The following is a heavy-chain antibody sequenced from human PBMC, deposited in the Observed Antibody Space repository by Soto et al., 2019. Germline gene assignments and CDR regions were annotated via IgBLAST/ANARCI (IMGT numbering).Heavy chain of an antibody. Sequence: GGSLRLSCTASKFNFESYSMSWVRQAPGTGPEWVSSLSGGGARPYHADSVKGRFTISRDNSKKILYLQMNSLRVEDTALYYCAKHAGYSSDPFDFWGQGTMVTVSS. J-gene: IGHJ4*02. D-gene: IGHD6-19*01. CDR3: AKHAGYSSDPFDF. CDR1: KFNFESYS. CDR2: LSGGGARP. V-gene: IGHV3-23*01.